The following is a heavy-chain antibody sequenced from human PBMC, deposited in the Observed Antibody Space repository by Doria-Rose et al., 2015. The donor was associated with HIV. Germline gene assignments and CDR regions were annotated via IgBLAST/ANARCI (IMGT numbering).Heavy chain of an antibody. V-gene: IGHV3-30-3*01. Sequence: SGGGVVQPGTSLRLSCVASGFTFSSYAMHWVRQAPGKGLDWVALISYDGTNKYYADSVKGQFTISRDNSKSTLYLQMNSLRAEDTAMYYCATRRGAYDSSGYYLYYFDYWGQGTLVTVSS. J-gene: IGHJ4*02. CDR2: ISYDGTNK. CDR1: GFTFSSYA. D-gene: IGHD3-22*01. CDR3: ATRRGAYDSSGYYLYYFDY.